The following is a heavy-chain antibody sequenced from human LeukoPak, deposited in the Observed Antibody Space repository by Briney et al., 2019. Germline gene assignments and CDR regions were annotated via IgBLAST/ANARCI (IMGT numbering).Heavy chain of an antibody. V-gene: IGHV4-30-2*01. CDR2: IYHSGST. CDR1: GGSISSGGYS. Sequence: SETLSVTCAVSGGSISSGGYSWSWIRQPPGKGLEWIGYIYHSGSTYYNPSLKSRVTISVDRSKNQFSLKLSSVTAADTAVYYCARVPHRGFFDYWGQGTLVTVSS. CDR3: ARVPHRGFFDY. D-gene: IGHD5-12*01. J-gene: IGHJ4*02.